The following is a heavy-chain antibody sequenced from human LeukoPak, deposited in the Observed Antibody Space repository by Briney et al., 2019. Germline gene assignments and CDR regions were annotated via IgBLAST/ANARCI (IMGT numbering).Heavy chain of an antibody. CDR1: GFTFSSYA. CDR3: AKDMGGGYDANFDY. Sequence: GGSLRLSCAASGFTFSSYAMSWVRQAPGKGLEWVSAISGSGGSTYYADSVKGRFTISRDNPKNTLYLQMNSLRAEDTAVYYCAKDMGGGYDANFDYWGQGTLVTVSS. CDR2: ISGSGGST. J-gene: IGHJ4*02. V-gene: IGHV3-23*01. D-gene: IGHD5-12*01.